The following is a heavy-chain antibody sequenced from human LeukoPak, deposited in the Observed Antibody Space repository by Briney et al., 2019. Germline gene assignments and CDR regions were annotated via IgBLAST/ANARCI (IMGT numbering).Heavy chain of an antibody. CDR2: ILYDGTNK. CDR1: GFSFSSYG. D-gene: IGHD5/OR15-5a*01. Sequence: GGSLRLSCAASGFSFSSYGMHWVRQAPGKGLEWVTFILYDGTNKYYVDSVKGRFTISRDNSENTLYLQMNSLRPEDTAVYYCAKEKVSGTGAFDYWGQGILVTVSS. CDR3: AKEKVSGTGAFDY. J-gene: IGHJ4*02. V-gene: IGHV3-30*02.